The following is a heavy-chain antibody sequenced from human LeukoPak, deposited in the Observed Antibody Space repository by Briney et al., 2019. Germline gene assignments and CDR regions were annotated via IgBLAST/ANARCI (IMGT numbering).Heavy chain of an antibody. Sequence: GGSLRLSCAASGFTFSSYAMSWVRQAPGKGLDWVSAIGGSGGSTYYADSVKGRFTISRDNSKNTLYLQMNSLRAEDTAVYYCAKDVGYCSSTSCYTWDYWGQGTLVTVSS. J-gene: IGHJ4*02. CDR1: GFTFSSYA. CDR3: AKDVGYCSSTSCYTWDY. D-gene: IGHD2-2*02. CDR2: IGGSGGST. V-gene: IGHV3-23*01.